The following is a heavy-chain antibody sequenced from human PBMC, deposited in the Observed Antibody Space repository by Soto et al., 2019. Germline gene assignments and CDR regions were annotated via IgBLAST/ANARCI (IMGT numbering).Heavy chain of an antibody. CDR1: GFTFSTYT. V-gene: IGHV3-48*01. CDR3: ARDLDV. CDR2: ISSSSYTI. J-gene: IGHJ6*02. Sequence: EVQLVESGGGLVQPGGSLRLSCAASGFTFSTYTMNWVRQTPEKGLEWVSYISSSSYTIYYADSVKGRFTISRDNAQNSLHLQMNSLRAEDTAVYYCARDLDVWGQGTTVTVSS.